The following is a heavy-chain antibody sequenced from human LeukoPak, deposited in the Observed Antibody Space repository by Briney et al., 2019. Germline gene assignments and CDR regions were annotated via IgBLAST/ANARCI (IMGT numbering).Heavy chain of an antibody. D-gene: IGHD5-24*01. CDR1: GGSISSGSYF. CDR2: ILTSGST. J-gene: IGHJ4*02. V-gene: IGHV4-61*02. Sequence: SETLSLTCTVSGGSISSGSYFWNWIRQPAGKGLEWIGRILTSGSTNYNPSLKSRVTISVDTSKKQLSLKLLSVTAADTAVYYCAASRGMATIPYYWGQGILVTVSS. CDR3: AASRGMATIPYY.